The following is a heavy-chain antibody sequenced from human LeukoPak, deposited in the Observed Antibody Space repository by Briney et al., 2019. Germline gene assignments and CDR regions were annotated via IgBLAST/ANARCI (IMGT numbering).Heavy chain of an antibody. J-gene: IGHJ5*02. CDR3: AREVGGYSSSWYCNWFDP. CDR2: ISSSGSTI. Sequence: GGSLRPSCAASGFTFSSYEMNWVRQAPGKGLEWVSYISSSGSTIYYAASVKGRFTISRDNDKNSLYLQMNSLRAEDTAVYYCAREVGGYSSSWYCNWFDPWGQGTLVTVSS. D-gene: IGHD6-13*01. CDR1: GFTFSSYE. V-gene: IGHV3-48*03.